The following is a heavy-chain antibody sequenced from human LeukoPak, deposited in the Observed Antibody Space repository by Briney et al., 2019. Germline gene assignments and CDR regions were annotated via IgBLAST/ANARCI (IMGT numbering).Heavy chain of an antibody. CDR3: ARRSNIAAAGERNYYYMDV. Sequence: PGGSLRLSCAASGFTFSSYWMSWVRQAPGKGLEWVANIKQDGSEKYYVDSVKGRFTISRDNAKNSLYLQMNSLRAEDTAVYYCARRSNIAAAGERNYYYMDVWGKGTTVTVSS. D-gene: IGHD6-13*01. V-gene: IGHV3-7*01. CDR1: GFTFSSYW. J-gene: IGHJ6*03. CDR2: IKQDGSEK.